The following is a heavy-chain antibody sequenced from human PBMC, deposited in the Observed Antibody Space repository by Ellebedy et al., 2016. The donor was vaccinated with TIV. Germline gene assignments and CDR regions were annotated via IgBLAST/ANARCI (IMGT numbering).Heavy chain of an antibody. V-gene: IGHV3-48*02. J-gene: IGHJ3*02. CDR1: GFTFSNYN. Sequence: GGSLRLSCAASGFTFSNYNMNWVRQAPGKGLEWVSYINSSSSTIYYADSVKGRFTISRDNAKNSLYLQMNSLRDEDTAMYYCARDGAPGITIFGVVISEVDAFDIWGQGTMVTVSS. CDR3: ARDGAPGITIFGVVISEVDAFDI. D-gene: IGHD3-3*01. CDR2: INSSSSTI.